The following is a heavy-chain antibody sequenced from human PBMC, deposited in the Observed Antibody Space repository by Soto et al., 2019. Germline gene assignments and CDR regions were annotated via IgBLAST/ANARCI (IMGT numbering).Heavy chain of an antibody. CDR1: GFTFSSYE. J-gene: IGHJ4*02. CDR2: ISSSGSTI. CDR3: ARRAAAVNHPLDY. D-gene: IGHD6-13*01. Sequence: AGGSLRLSCAASGFTFSSYEMNWVRQAPGKGLEWVSYISSSGSTIYYADSAKGRFTISRDNAKNSLYLQMNSLRAEDTAVYYCARRAAAVNHPLDYWGQGTQVTVPQ. V-gene: IGHV3-48*03.